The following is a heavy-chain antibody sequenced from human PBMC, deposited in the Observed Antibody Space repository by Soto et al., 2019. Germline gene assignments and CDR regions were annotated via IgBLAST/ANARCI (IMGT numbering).Heavy chain of an antibody. D-gene: IGHD6-6*01. CDR1: GGSIDNYEYY. V-gene: IGHV4-30-4*01. CDR3: ARDRSNSPDYFDF. J-gene: IGHJ4*02. Sequence: QVQLQESGPGLVKPSQTLSLTCTVSGGSIDNYEYYWTWIRQPPGQGLEWVGYIYCSGRTNYNPSLNSLLTISLDTSNNQFSLRLTSVIAADTAMYYCARDRSNSPDYFDFWGQGPLVTVSS. CDR2: IYCSGRT.